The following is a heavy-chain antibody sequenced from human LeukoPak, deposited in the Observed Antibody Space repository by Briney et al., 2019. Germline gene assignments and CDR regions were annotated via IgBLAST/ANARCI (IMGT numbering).Heavy chain of an antibody. V-gene: IGHV1-2*02. CDR1: GYTSTGYY. J-gene: IGHJ6*03. CDR2: INPNSGGT. Sequence: ASVKVSCKASGYTSTGYYMHWVRQAPGQGLEWMGWINPNSGGTNYAQKFQGRVTMTRDTSISTAYMELSRLRSDDTAVYYCAKADGYYYYMDVWGKGTTVTVSS. D-gene: IGHD5-24*01. CDR3: AKADGYYYYMDV.